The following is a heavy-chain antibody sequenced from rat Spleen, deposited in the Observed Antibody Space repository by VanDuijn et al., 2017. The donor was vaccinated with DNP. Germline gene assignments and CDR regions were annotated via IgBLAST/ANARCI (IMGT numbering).Heavy chain of an antibody. V-gene: IGHV3-1*01. CDR3: ARWGTYFDY. CDR1: GYSIISNY. Sequence: EVQLQESGPGLVKPSQSLSLTCSVTGYSIISNYWGWIRKLPGNKMEWIGYISHSGSTGYNPSLKSRISITRDTSKNQLFLQLNSVTTEDTATYYCARWGTYFDYWGPGTMVTVSS. J-gene: IGHJ1*01. CDR2: ISHSGST.